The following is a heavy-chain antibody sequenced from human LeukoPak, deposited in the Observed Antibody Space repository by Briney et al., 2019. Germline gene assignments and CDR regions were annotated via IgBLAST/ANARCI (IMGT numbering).Heavy chain of an antibody. J-gene: IGHJ6*02. V-gene: IGHV4-39*01. D-gene: IGHD3-3*01. CDR1: GGSISSSSYY. Sequence: SETLSLTCTVSGGSISSSSYYWGWIRQPPGKGLEWIGSIYYSGSTYYNPSLKSRVTISVDTSKNQFSLKLSSVTAADTAVYYCASLSGYYYYYYYGMDVWAKGPRSPSP. CDR3: ASLSGYYYYYYYGMDV. CDR2: IYYSGST.